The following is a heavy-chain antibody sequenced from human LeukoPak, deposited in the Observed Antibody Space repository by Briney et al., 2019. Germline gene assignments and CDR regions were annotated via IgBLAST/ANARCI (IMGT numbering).Heavy chain of an antibody. V-gene: IGHV1-69*05. Sequence: GASVKVSCKAFGGTFSSYAISWVRQAPGQGLEWMGGIIPIFGTANYAQKFQGRVTITTDESTSTAYMELSSLRSEDTAVYYCAREEYNWNYIYSWFDPWGQGTLVTVSS. CDR3: AREEYNWNYIYSWFDP. CDR1: GGTFSSYA. CDR2: IIPIFGTA. J-gene: IGHJ5*02. D-gene: IGHD1-7*01.